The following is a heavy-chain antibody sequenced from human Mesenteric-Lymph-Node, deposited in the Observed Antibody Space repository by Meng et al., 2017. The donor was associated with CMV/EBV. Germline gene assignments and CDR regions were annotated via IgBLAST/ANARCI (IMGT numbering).Heavy chain of an antibody. V-gene: IGHV4-39*02. D-gene: IGHD3-10*01. CDR3: ARDTLTYSYGPGWIDP. Sequence: GPRVRNPAQPHSLHCTASCAASSGIWDYWCCIRQPPGKGLDWIGSIFYSGSAHYNPALESRVTISIDKSKNEFFLNLGSVTAADTAMYFCARDTLTYSYGPGWIDPWGQGTLVTVSS. CDR1: CAASSGIWDY. CDR2: IFYSGSA. J-gene: IGHJ5*02.